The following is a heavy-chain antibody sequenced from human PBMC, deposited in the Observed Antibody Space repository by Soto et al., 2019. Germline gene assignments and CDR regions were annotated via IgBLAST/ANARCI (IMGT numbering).Heavy chain of an antibody. CDR3: ARGRLTMVRGVMVPPYYYSMDV. CDR2: INHSGST. Sequence: SETQSLTSTVYGGNFRGYYWSWIRQPTGKGLEWIGEINHSGSTNYNPSLKSRVTISVDTSKNQFSLKQSSVTAADTAVYYCARGRLTMVRGVMVPPYYYSMDVWGQGALVTVSS. V-gene: IGHV4-34*01. J-gene: IGHJ6*02. D-gene: IGHD3-10*01. CDR1: GGNFRGYY.